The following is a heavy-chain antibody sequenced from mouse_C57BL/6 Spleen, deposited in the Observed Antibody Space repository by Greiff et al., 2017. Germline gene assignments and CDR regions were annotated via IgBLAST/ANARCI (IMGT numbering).Heavy chain of an antibody. CDR1: GFAFSSSG. CDR3: ARDCDGAIAY. J-gene: IGHJ3*01. V-gene: IGHV1-82*01. Sequence: VQLQESGPDLVKPGASLKLSCTASGFAFSSSGMNWVRQRPGKSLEWVGRIYPGGRYTNYTESVKGKCTLTADKSTSTAYMQLSSLTSEDSAIYFCARDCDGAIAYWGQGTSVTVS. CDR2: IYPGGRYT. D-gene: IGHD1-1*01.